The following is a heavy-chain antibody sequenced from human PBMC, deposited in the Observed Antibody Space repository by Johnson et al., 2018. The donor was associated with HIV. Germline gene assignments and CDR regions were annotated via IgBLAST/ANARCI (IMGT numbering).Heavy chain of an antibody. CDR1: GFTFTSFA. V-gene: IGHV3-30-3*01. CDR3: AREELEPDVFDI. J-gene: IGHJ3*02. CDR2: ISYDGTNK. D-gene: IGHD1-1*01. Sequence: VQLVESGGGVVQPGTSLRLSCAASGFTFTSFAMHWVRQAPGKGLEWVAFISYDGTNKYYADSVKGRFTISRDNSKNTLYLQMNSLRAEDTAVYYCAREELEPDVFDIWGQGTMVTVSS.